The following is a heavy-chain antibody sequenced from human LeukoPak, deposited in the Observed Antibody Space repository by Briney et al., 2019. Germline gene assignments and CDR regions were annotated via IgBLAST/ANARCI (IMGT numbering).Heavy chain of an antibody. J-gene: IGHJ5*02. V-gene: IGHV3-7*01. Sequence: GGPLRLSCATSGFTFSSYWMTWVRQAPGKGLEWVAKIKQDGNEKCYVDSVKGRFTISRDNAKNSLYLQMNSLRIEDTAVYYCARDLGSGWFDPWGQGTLVTVSS. D-gene: IGHD2-2*03. CDR1: GFTFSSYW. CDR2: IKQDGNEK. CDR3: ARDLGSGWFDP.